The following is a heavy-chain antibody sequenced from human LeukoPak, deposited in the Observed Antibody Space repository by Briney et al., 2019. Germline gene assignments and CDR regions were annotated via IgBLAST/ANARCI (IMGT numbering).Heavy chain of an antibody. CDR1: GFTFSRYT. Sequence: QPGGSLRLSCAASGFTFSRYTMHWVRQAPGKGLGWVALISYDGSNKYYADSVNGRFAISRDDPENTMYLQMNSLRAEDTAVYYCASGRSPDSSSYNYWGQGTLVTVSS. CDR3: ASGRSPDSSSYNY. CDR2: ISYDGSNK. D-gene: IGHD6-13*01. J-gene: IGHJ4*02. V-gene: IGHV3-30*09.